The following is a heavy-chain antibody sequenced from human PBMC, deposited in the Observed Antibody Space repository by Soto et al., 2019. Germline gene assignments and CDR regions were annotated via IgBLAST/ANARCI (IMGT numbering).Heavy chain of an antibody. CDR3: ARSSLGWYFDL. V-gene: IGHV1-46*01. CDR1: GYTFTSYY. Sequence: VASVKVSCKASGYTFTSYYMHWVRQAPGQGLEWMGIINPSGGSTSYAQKFQGRVTMTRDTSTSTIYMELSSLRSEDTAVYYCARSSLGWYFDLWGRGTLVTGSS. J-gene: IGHJ2*01. D-gene: IGHD6-6*01. CDR2: INPSGGST.